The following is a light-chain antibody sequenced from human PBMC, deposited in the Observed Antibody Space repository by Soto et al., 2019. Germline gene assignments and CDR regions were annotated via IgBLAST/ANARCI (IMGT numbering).Light chain of an antibody. CDR2: DAS. CDR3: QQYDNLPLT. V-gene: IGKV1-33*01. CDR1: QDISNY. J-gene: IGKJ4*01. Sequence: DIQMTQSPSSLSASVGDRVTITCQASQDISNYLNWYQQKPGKAPKLLIYDASNLETGVPSRFSGSGSGTDFTFTISSLQPEDIAIYYWQQYDNLPLTFGGGTKVEIK.